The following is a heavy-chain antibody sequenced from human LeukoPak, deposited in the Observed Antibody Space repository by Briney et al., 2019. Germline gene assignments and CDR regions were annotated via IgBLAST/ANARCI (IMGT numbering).Heavy chain of an antibody. Sequence: GASVKVSCKASGYTFTGYYMHWVRQAPGQGLEWMGRINPNSGGTNYAQKFQGRVTMTRDTSISTAYMELSRLRSDDTAVYYCARGDTLVGDFWSGYYSAREDVWGQGTTVTVSS. CDR1: GYTFTGYY. CDR2: INPNSGGT. D-gene: IGHD3-3*01. V-gene: IGHV1-2*06. J-gene: IGHJ6*02. CDR3: ARGDTLVGDFWSGYYSAREDV.